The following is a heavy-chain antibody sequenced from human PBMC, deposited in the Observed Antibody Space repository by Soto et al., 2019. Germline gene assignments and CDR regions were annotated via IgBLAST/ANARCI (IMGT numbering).Heavy chain of an antibody. Sequence: SLRLSCAASGFTFSGYGVHWVRQAPGKGLEWVAVISFDGSNEYYADSVKGRFTISRDNSKNTLYLQMNSLRAEDTAVYYCARGLRFLEWLLISHWGQGTLVTVSS. J-gene: IGHJ4*02. V-gene: IGHV3-30-3*01. D-gene: IGHD3-3*01. CDR2: ISFDGSNE. CDR3: ARGLRFLEWLLISH. CDR1: GFTFSGYG.